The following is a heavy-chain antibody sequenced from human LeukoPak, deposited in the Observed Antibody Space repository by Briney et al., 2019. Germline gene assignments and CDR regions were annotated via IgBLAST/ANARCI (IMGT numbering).Heavy chain of an antibody. Sequence: SETLSLTCTVSGGSISSYYWSWIRQPPGKGLEWIGYIYYSGSTNYNPSLKSRVTISVDTSKNQFSLKLSSVTAADTVVYYCARSLYHTMVRGVYYYYGMDVWGQGTTVTVSS. CDR3: ARSLYHTMVRGVYYYYGMDV. D-gene: IGHD3-10*01. CDR2: IYYSGST. CDR1: GGSISSYY. J-gene: IGHJ6*02. V-gene: IGHV4-59*01.